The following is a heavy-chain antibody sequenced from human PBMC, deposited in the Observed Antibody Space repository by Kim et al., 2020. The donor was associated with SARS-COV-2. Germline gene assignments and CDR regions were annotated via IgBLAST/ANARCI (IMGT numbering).Heavy chain of an antibody. CDR3: ARDGYSSGWRPGTYDAFDI. D-gene: IGHD6-19*01. J-gene: IGHJ3*02. Sequence: GRFTITRDNAKNSLYLQMNSLRAEDTAVYYCARDGYSSGWRPGTYDAFDIWGQGTMVTVSS. V-gene: IGHV3-7*04.